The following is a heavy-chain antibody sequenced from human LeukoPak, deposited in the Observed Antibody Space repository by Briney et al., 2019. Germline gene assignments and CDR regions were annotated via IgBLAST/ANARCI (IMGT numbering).Heavy chain of an antibody. CDR2: IKEDGSEK. CDR3: ATKLRSNWSFDL. V-gene: IGHV3-7*02. CDR1: GFTFNNYW. Sequence: GGSLRLSCAASGFTFNNYWMSWVRQAPGKGLEWVANIKEDGSEKYYVDSVKGRFTISRDNAKSSLSLQMNSLRAEETAVYSCATKLRSNWSFDLWSGGSLVSVSS. D-gene: IGHD5-12*01. J-gene: IGHJ2*01.